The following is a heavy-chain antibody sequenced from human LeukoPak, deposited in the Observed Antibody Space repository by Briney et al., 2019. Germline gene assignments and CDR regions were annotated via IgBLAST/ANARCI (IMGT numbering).Heavy chain of an antibody. J-gene: IGHJ3*02. D-gene: IGHD3-10*01. V-gene: IGHV3-7*01. CDR1: GFTFSSYW. Sequence: PGGSLRLSCAASGFTFSSYWMSWVRQAPGKGLEWVANIKQDGSEKYYVDSVKGRFTISRDNAKNSLYLQMNSLRAEDTVVYYCARDLKVGGISSDAFDIWGQGTMVTVSS. CDR2: IKQDGSEK. CDR3: ARDLKVGGISSDAFDI.